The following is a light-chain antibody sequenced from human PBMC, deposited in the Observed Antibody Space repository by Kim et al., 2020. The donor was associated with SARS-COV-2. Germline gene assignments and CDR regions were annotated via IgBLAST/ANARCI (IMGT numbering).Light chain of an antibody. CDR1: QTISNY. J-gene: IGKJ2*02. Sequence: SASVGDRVTITCRTSQTISNYLTWYQQKPGKAPKLLIYAASNLQSGVPSRFSGSGSGTDFTLTISSLQSEDFATYYCQQSYSTPRTFGQGTKLEI. CDR3: QQSYSTPRT. V-gene: IGKV1-39*01. CDR2: AAS.